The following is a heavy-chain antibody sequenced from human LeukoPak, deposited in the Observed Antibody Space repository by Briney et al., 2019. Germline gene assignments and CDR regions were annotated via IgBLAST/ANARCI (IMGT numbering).Heavy chain of an antibody. V-gene: IGHV3-23*01. J-gene: IGHJ4*02. CDR1: GFTFSSYA. CDR2: ISGSGGST. D-gene: IGHD4-17*01. Sequence: GGSLRLSCAASGFTFSSYAMSWVRQAPGKGLEWVSAISGSGGSTYYADSVKGRFTISRDNSKNTLYLQMNSLRAEDTAVYYCAKDQGAYGDSFTYHDYWGQGTLVTVSS. CDR3: AKDQGAYGDSFTYHDY.